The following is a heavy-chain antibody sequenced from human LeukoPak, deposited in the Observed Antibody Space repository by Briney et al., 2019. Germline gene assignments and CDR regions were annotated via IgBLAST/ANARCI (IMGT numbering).Heavy chain of an antibody. CDR2: ISYDGSNK. V-gene: IGHV3-30*18. CDR3: AKGSYYYGMDV. J-gene: IGHJ6*02. CDR1: GFTFSSYG. Sequence: GGSLRLSCAASGFTFSSYGMHWVRQAPGKGLEWVAVISYDGSNKYYADSVKGRFTISRDNSKNTLYLQMNSLRAEDTAVYYCAKGSYYYGMDVWGQGTTATVSS.